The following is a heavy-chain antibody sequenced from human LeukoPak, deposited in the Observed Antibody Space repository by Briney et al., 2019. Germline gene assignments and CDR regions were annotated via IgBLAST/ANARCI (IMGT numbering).Heavy chain of an antibody. CDR1: GYTFTTYG. V-gene: IGHV1-18*01. CDR3: ARDYRGSYYFY. Sequence: GASLKVACKDSGYTFTTYGISWVRQTPGQGLEWVGWISGHSGNTHYAQKFQDRVTMTTDTSTSTAYMELRSLSSDDTAVYYCARDYRGSYYFYWGQGTLVTVSS. J-gene: IGHJ4*02. D-gene: IGHD1-26*01. CDR2: ISGHSGNT.